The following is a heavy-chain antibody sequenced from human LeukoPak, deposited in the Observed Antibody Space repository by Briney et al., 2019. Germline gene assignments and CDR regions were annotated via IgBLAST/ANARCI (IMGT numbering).Heavy chain of an antibody. Sequence: SETLSLTCAVSGGSISSGGYSWSWIRQPPGKGLEWIGYIYHSGSTYYNPSLKSRVTVSVDRSKNQFSLKLSSVTAADTAVYYCARTTYSGYDYARHRYFDYWGQGTLVTVSS. J-gene: IGHJ4*02. CDR2: IYHSGST. V-gene: IGHV4-30-2*01. D-gene: IGHD5-12*01. CDR3: ARTTYSGYDYARHRYFDY. CDR1: GGSISSGGYS.